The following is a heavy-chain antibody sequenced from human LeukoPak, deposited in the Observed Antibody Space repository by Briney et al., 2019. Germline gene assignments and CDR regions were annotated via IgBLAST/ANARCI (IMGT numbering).Heavy chain of an antibody. CDR2: IYHSGYT. J-gene: IGHJ4*02. V-gene: IGHV4-38-2*01. CDR3: ARYGYGGDY. D-gene: IGHD4-23*01. Sequence: SETLSLTCAVSGYSISSGYYWGWIRQPPGKGLEWIGTIYHSGYTYNNPSLKSRVTISEDTSKNQFSLKVSSVTAADTAMYYCARYGYGGDYWGQGTLVTVSS. CDR1: GYSISSGYY.